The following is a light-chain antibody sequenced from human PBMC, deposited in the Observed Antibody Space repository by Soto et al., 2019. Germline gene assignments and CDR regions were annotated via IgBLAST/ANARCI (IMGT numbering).Light chain of an antibody. Sequence: QSVLTRPASVCGSPGQSITISCTGTSSDVGGYNYVSWYQQHPGKAPKVIIYEVSNRPSGVSNRFSGSKSGNTASLTISGLQAEDEADYYCSSYSSIGSLVFGTGTKVTVL. J-gene: IGLJ1*01. V-gene: IGLV2-14*01. CDR2: EVS. CDR1: SSDVGGYNY. CDR3: SSYSSIGSLV.